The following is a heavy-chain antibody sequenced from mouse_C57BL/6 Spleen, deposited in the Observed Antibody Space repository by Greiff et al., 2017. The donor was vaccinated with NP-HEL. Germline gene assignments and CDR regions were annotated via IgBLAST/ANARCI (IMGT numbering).Heavy chain of an antibody. Sequence: QVQLQQPGAELVKPGASVKLSCKASGYTFTSYWMHWVKQRPGQGLEWIGMIHPNSGSTNYNEKFKSKATLTVDKSSSTAYMQLSSLTSEDSAVYYCAITPHYDWYYFDYWGQGTTLTVSS. CDR1: GYTFTSYW. CDR2: IHPNSGST. CDR3: AITPHYDWYYFDY. V-gene: IGHV1-64*01. J-gene: IGHJ2*01. D-gene: IGHD2-4*01.